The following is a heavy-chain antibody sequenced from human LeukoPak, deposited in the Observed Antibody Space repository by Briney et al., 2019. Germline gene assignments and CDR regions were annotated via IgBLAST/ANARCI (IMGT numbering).Heavy chain of an antibody. J-gene: IGHJ4*02. Sequence: SKTLSLTCTVSRGSISKYFWNWIRQPPGKGLEWLGYVSFSGNTNYNSSLKSRLTISVDPSKNQFFLNLTSPTAADTAVYYCVREAAVGYYFDSWGQGTLVTVSS. CDR2: VSFSGNT. CDR3: VREAAVGYYFDS. CDR1: RGSISKYF. D-gene: IGHD1-26*01. V-gene: IGHV4-59*01.